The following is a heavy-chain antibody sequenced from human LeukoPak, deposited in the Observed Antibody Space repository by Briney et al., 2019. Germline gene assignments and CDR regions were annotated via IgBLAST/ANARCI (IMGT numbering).Heavy chain of an antibody. CDR1: GGSISNYY. J-gene: IGHJ6*03. Sequence: KPSETLSLTCTVSGGSISNYYWNWIRQPPGKGLEWIGYIYYSGSTNYNPSLKSRVTISVDTSKKQFSLKLTSVTVADTAVYYCARETSQKGAHYMDVWGKGTTVTISS. CDR3: ARETSQKGAHYMDV. D-gene: IGHD3-16*01. V-gene: IGHV4-59*01. CDR2: IYYSGST.